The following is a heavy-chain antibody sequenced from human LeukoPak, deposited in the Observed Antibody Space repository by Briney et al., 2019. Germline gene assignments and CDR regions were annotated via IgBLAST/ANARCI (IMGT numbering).Heavy chain of an antibody. D-gene: IGHD2-2*01. V-gene: IGHV1-18*01. CDR1: GYTFTSYG. J-gene: IGHJ6*03. CDR3: ARVGTVVPTTIGILNYYYYMDV. Sequence: ALVKVSCKASGYTFTSYGISWVRQAPGQGLEWMGWISAYNSNTKYAQKKLQCRVTMTTDTSTSTAYMELRSLRSDDTAVYYCARVGTVVPTTIGILNYYYYMDVWGKGTTVTISS. CDR2: ISAYNSNT.